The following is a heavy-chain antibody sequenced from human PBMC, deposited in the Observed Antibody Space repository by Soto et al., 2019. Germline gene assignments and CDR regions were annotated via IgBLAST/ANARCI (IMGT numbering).Heavy chain of an antibody. CDR2: IWYDGSNK. V-gene: IGHV3-33*01. D-gene: IGHD3-22*01. CDR1: RFTWNRYD. CDR3: ARGQFDDSSGGCDY. J-gene: IGHJ4*02. Sequence: QVQLVESGGGGAPRERSLRLSCTACRFTWNRYDMHLVRKSRQKGLVWVSTIWYDGSNKYYADFVKGRFTISRDDSKNTLYLHMNSLRAEDTAVYYCARGQFDDSSGGCDYWGQGTLVTVSS.